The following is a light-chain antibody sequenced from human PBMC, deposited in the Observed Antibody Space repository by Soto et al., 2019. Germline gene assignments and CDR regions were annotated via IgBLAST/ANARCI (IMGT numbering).Light chain of an antibody. J-gene: IGKJ5*01. V-gene: IGKV3-15*01. CDR1: ESVSTN. CDR2: GAS. CDR3: QQYNNWPGT. Sequence: EIVMTQSPATLSLSPGERATLSCRASESVSTNLAWYQQKAGQAPRLLIYGASTRATGIPARFSGSGSGTEFTLTISSLQSEDFAVYYCQQYNNWPGTFGQGTRLEIK.